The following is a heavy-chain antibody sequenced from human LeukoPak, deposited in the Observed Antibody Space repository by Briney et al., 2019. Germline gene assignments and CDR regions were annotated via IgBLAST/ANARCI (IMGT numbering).Heavy chain of an antibody. Sequence: GGSLRLSCTASGFAVSNNYMSWVRQAPGKGLEWVSLIYNAVTYADSVKGRFTISRDDSKNTLNLQMNSLRAEDTAVYYCARGPSGYHNTGGQGTLVTVSS. V-gene: IGHV3-53*01. CDR1: GFAVSNNY. CDR2: IYNAVT. CDR3: ARGPSGYHNT. J-gene: IGHJ4*02. D-gene: IGHD5-12*01.